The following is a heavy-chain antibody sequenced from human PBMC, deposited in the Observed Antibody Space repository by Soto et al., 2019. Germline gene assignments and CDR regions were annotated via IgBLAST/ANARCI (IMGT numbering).Heavy chain of an antibody. CDR2: VSYDGKNK. CDR1: AFTFSKFV. V-gene: IGHV3-30*04. J-gene: IGHJ4*02. Sequence: GGSLRLSCEASAFTFSKFVMHWVRQAPGKGLEWVAIVSYDGKNKQYAKSVKGRFTISRDNSKNTLYLQMNSLRGDDTAVYYCARQDYFDRGALDYWGQGTLVTVSS. CDR3: ARQDYFDRGALDY. D-gene: IGHD3-22*01.